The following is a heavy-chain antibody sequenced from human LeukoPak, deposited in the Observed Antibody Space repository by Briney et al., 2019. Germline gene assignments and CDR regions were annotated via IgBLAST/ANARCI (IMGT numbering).Heavy chain of an antibody. D-gene: IGHD3-10*01. CDR1: GDSVSSNSAA. CDR3: ARDLGGSGSSLDGNDAFDI. Sequence: SQTLSLTCAISGDSVSSNSAAWNWIRQSPSRGLEWLGRTYYRSKWYNDYAVSVKSRITINPDTSKNQFSLQLNSVTPEDTAVYYCARDLGGSGSSLDGNDAFDIWGQGTMVTVSS. J-gene: IGHJ3*02. CDR2: TYYRSKWYN. V-gene: IGHV6-1*01.